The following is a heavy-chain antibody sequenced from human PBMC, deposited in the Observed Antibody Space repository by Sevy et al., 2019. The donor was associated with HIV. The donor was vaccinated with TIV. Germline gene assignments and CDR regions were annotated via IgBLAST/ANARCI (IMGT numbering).Heavy chain of an antibody. CDR1: GFTFSSYG. CDR2: ISYDGSNK. V-gene: IGHV3-30*18. D-gene: IGHD3-10*01. CDR3: AKEYGSGSYCDY. J-gene: IGHJ4*02. Sequence: GGSLRLSCAASGFTFSSYGMHWVRQAPGKGLEWVVVISYDGSNKYYADSVKGRFTISRDNSKYMLYLQMNSLRAEGRAVYYCAKEYGSGSYCDYGGQGTLVTVSS.